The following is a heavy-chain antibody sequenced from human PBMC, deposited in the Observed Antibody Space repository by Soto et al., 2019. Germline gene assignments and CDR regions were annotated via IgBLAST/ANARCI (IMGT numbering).Heavy chain of an antibody. J-gene: IGHJ4*02. V-gene: IGHV4-59*01. CDR3: ARDRNPSQLFY. Sequence: SETLSLTWTVSGASISSYYWTWIRQPPGKGLEWIGNLYYSGSTNYNPSLKSRVTMSVDTSKNQFSLKLSSVTAADTAVYYCARDRNPSQLFYWGQGALVTVSS. CDR1: GASISSYY. CDR2: LYYSGST.